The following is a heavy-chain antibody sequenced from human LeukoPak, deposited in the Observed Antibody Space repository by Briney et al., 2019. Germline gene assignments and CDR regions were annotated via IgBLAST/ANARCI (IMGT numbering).Heavy chain of an antibody. J-gene: IGHJ3*02. CDR1: GGSMSPFY. CDR2: IYYSGGT. Sequence: PSETLSLTCTVSGGSMSPFYWSWIRQSPGKGLEWIGSIYYSGGTNYNPSLKSRVTISVDTSKNQFSLELRCVTAADTAVYYCAVNSTKHTFDIWGQGTMVTVSS. CDR3: AVNSTKHTFDI. V-gene: IGHV4-59*08. D-gene: IGHD1-1*01.